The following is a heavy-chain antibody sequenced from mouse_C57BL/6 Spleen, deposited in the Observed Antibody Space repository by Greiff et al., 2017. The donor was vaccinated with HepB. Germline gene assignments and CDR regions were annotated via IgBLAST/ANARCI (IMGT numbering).Heavy chain of an antibody. CDR1: GYSITSGYY. D-gene: IGHD2-3*01. CDR3: ATDGYGFAY. Sequence: EVQLQQSGPGLVKPSQSLSLTCSVTGYSITSGYYWNWIRQFPGNTLERMGYISYDGSNNYNPSLKNRISITRDTSKNQCFLKLKSVTTEDTATYYCATDGYGFAYWGQGTLVTVSA. CDR2: ISYDGSN. J-gene: IGHJ3*01. V-gene: IGHV3-6*01.